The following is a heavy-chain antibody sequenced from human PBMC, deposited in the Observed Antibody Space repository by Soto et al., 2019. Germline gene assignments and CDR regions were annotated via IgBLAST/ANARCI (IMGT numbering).Heavy chain of an antibody. CDR1: GFTFSSYG. J-gene: IGHJ4*02. CDR3: AKGGRLGSGNYYNPYYFDY. CDR2: ISYDGSNK. V-gene: IGHV3-30*18. Sequence: QVQLVESGGGVVQPGRSLRLSCAASGFTFSSYGTHWVRQAPGKGLEWVAVISYDGSNKYYVDSVKGRFTISRDNSKNTLYLQMNSLRAEDTAVYYCAKGGRLGSGNYYNPYYFDYWGQGTLVTVSS. D-gene: IGHD3-10*01.